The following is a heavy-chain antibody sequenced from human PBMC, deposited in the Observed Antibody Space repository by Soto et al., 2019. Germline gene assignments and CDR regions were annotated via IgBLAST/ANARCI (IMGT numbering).Heavy chain of an antibody. V-gene: IGHV4-59*01. CDR3: AREQYNWKI. J-gene: IGHJ4*02. Sequence: SETLSLTCSVSGDSIRSYYWTWIRQPPGKGLQWIGYVFHTGNTNYNPSLKSRVTISEDASKNQVSLRLTSVTAADTAVYFCAREQYNWKIWGQGTLGTVSS. D-gene: IGHD1-20*01. CDR1: GDSIRSYY. CDR2: VFHTGNT.